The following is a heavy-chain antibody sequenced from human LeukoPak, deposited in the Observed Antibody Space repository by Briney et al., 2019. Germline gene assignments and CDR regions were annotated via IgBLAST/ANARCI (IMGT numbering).Heavy chain of an antibody. Sequence: ASVKVSCKASGYTFTGYYMHWVRQAPGQGLEWMGWINPNSGGTNYAQKFQGRVTMTRDTSISTAYMELSRLRSDDTAVYYCARAMDTSMVLSRTFDPWGQGTLVTVSS. J-gene: IGHJ5*02. CDR2: INPNSGGT. CDR3: ARAMDTSMVLSRTFDP. V-gene: IGHV1-2*02. CDR1: GYTFTGYY. D-gene: IGHD5-18*01.